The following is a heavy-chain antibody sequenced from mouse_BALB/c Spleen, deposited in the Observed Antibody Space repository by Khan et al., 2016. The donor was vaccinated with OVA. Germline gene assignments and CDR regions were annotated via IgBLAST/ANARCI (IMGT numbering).Heavy chain of an antibody. D-gene: IGHD1-1*02. Sequence: VQLQQSGPELMKPGASVKISCKASGYSFPPYYIHWLMQRLGTSLEWFGIINLFSGITTYNQNFKGKATLTVAKSSSTAYIHLSNLRSEDSGVYYCTRHGVVAWFTYWGQGTLVTVSA. J-gene: IGHJ3*01. V-gene: IGHV1-42*01. CDR2: INLFSGIT. CDR1: GYSFPPYY. CDR3: TRHGVVAWFTY.